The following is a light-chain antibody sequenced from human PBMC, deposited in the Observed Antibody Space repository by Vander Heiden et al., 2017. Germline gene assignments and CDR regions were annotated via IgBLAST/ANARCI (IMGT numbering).Light chain of an antibody. CDR1: SSHICSNY. J-gene: IGLJ1*01. V-gene: IGLV1-47*01. CDR3: AAWEDSLSAFYV. Sequence: GTPGQRVTISCSGSSSHICSNYVYWYQQLPGTAPKLLIYRNNQRPSGVPDRFSGSKSGTSASLAISGLRSEDEAEYYCAAWEDSLSAFYVFGTGTKVTVL. CDR2: RNN.